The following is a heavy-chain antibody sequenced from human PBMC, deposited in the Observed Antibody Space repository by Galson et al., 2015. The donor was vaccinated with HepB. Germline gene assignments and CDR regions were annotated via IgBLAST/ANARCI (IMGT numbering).Heavy chain of an antibody. Sequence: SLRLSCAASGFTFSDFAMVWVRQAPGVGLEWVSTCGSGNIKYYADSVKGRFTISRDNFRNTLYLQMNSLRAEDTAVYYCAKWRLSERWFDPWGQGTLVTVSS. CDR2: CGSGNIK. CDR1: GFTFSDFA. D-gene: IGHD1-1*01. CDR3: AKWRLSERWFDP. J-gene: IGHJ5*02. V-gene: IGHV3-23*01.